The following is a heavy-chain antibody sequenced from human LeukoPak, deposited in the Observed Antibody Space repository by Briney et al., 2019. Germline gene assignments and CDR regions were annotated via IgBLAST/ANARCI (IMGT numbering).Heavy chain of an antibody. Sequence: AGGSLRLSCAASGFTFSSYAMSWVRQAPGKGLEWVSAISGSGGSTYYADSVKGRFTISRDNSKNTLYLQMNSLRAEDTAVYYCAKGYYDFWSGYPTEYYFDYWGQGTLVTVSS. D-gene: IGHD3-3*01. CDR2: ISGSGGST. CDR3: AKGYYDFWSGYPTEYYFDY. CDR1: GFTFSSYA. J-gene: IGHJ4*02. V-gene: IGHV3-23*01.